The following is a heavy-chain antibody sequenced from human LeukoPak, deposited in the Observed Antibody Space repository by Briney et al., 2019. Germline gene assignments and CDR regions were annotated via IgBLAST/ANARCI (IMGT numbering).Heavy chain of an antibody. V-gene: IGHV3-13*01. Sequence: GGSLRLSCAASGFTFSDYDMHWVRHAPGKGLEWVSAFGSPVDTYYPGSVNRRFPISRENPKNSLYLQMNSLRAGDTAVYYCARVAKERVGGVYYFDYWGQGTLVTVSS. D-gene: IGHD1-1*01. CDR2: FGSPVDT. J-gene: IGHJ4*02. CDR3: ARVAKERVGGVYYFDY. CDR1: GFTFSDYD.